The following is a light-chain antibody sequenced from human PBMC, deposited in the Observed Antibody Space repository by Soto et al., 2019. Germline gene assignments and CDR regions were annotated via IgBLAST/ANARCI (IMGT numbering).Light chain of an antibody. CDR3: QQYNNWLMLS. J-gene: IGKJ4*01. V-gene: IGKV3-15*01. CDR2: GAS. Sequence: EIVMTQSPAILSVSPGERATLSCRASQSVSSNLAWYQQKPGQTPRPLIYGASTRATGIPARFSGSGSGTEFTLTISSLQSEDFAIYYCQQYNNWLMLSFGGGTKVDIK. CDR1: QSVSSN.